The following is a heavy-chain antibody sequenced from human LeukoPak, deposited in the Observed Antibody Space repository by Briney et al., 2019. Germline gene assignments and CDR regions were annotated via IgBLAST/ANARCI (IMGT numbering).Heavy chain of an antibody. V-gene: IGHV4-30-2*01. D-gene: IGHD3-10*01. CDR1: GGSISSGGYS. J-gene: IGHJ3*02. CDR3: ARDGGGAFDI. Sequence: SETLCLTCAVSGGSISSGGYSWSWIRQPPGKGLEWIGYIYHSGSTYYNPSLKSRVTISVDRSKNQFSLKLSSVTAADTAVYYCARDGGGAFDIWGQGTMVTVSS. CDR2: IYHSGST.